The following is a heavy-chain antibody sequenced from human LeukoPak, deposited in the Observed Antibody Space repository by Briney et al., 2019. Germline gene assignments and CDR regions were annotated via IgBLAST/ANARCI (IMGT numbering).Heavy chain of an antibody. CDR2: INPNSGGT. J-gene: IGHJ4*02. V-gene: IGHV1-2*02. D-gene: IGHD6-13*01. Sequence: ASVKVSCKASRYTFTGYYMHWVRQAPGQGLEWMGWINPNSGGTNYAQKFQGRVTMTRDTSISTAFMELNGLRSDDTAVYYCARNIAATGTGYWGQGTLVTVSS. CDR1: RYTFTGYY. CDR3: ARNIAATGTGY.